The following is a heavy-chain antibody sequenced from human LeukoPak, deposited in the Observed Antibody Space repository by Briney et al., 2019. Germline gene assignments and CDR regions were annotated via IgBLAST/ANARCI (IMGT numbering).Heavy chain of an antibody. Sequence: SVKVSCKASVGTFTSYAISWVRQAPGQGLEWMGGMIPIIGTATYAQKFQGKVTHNTDESTSTAYIGLSSLRSEDTSVYYCASSYSSSYYFDYWGQGTLVTVSS. CDR2: MIPIIGTA. CDR1: VGTFTSYA. J-gene: IGHJ4*02. V-gene: IGHV1-69*05. CDR3: ASSYSSSYYFDY. D-gene: IGHD6-13*01.